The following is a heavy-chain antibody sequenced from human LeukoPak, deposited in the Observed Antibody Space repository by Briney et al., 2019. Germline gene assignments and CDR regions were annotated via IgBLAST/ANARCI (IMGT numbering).Heavy chain of an antibody. CDR1: GGFLSSGDYY. Sequence: SETLSLTCTVSGGFLSSGDYYWSWIRQPPGKGLEWFGYISNSGRTSYNPSLKSRVTISVDKSKNQFSLRLNSVTAADTAVYFCARAADEFGDYGFDYWGQGSLVTVSS. V-gene: IGHV4-30-4*01. J-gene: IGHJ4*02. CDR3: ARAADEFGDYGFDY. CDR2: ISNSGRT. D-gene: IGHD3-10*01.